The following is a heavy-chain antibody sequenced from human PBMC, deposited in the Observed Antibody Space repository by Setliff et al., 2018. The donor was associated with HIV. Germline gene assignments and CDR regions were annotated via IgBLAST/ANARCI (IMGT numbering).Heavy chain of an antibody. Sequence: SETLSLTCTVSAGSISSGSHYWAWIRQPPGKGLEWIGHMYYSGSTYYNPSLRRRVIMSVDKSKNQFSLRLTSVTAADTAVYYCARGDTTWPTQLLDVWGKGTTVTVSS. V-gene: IGHV4-39*07. CDR1: AGSISSGSHY. CDR2: MYYSGST. D-gene: IGHD2-2*01. CDR3: ARGDTTWPTQLLDV. J-gene: IGHJ6*04.